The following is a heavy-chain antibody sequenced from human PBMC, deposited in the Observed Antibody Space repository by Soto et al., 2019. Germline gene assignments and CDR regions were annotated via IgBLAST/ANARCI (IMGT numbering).Heavy chain of an antibody. J-gene: IGHJ6*02. Sequence: PGGSLRLSCAASGFTFSSYGMHWVRQAPGKGLEWVAVISYDGSNKYYADSVKGRFTISRDNSKNTLYLQMNSLRAEDTAVYYCAKVQVKSNFVEGYYYYGMDVWGQGTTVTVSS. V-gene: IGHV3-30*18. CDR2: ISYDGSNK. CDR1: GFTFSSYG. CDR3: AKVQVKSNFVEGYYYYGMDV. D-gene: IGHD3-16*02.